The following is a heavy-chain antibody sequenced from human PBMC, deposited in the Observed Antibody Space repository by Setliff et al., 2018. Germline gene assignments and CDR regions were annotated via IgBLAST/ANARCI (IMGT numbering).Heavy chain of an antibody. CDR1: GFTFSSYE. D-gene: IGHD3-16*02. CDR2: ISSSGSTI. J-gene: IGHJ6*03. CDR3: ARLYQEPLGLSTYYYYMDV. V-gene: IGHV3-48*03. Sequence: GGSLRLSCAASGFTFSSYEMNWVRQAPGKGLEWVSYISSSGSTIYYADSVKGRFTISRDNAKNSLYLQMNSLRAEDTAVYYCARLYQEPLGLSTYYYYMDVWGKGTTVTVSS.